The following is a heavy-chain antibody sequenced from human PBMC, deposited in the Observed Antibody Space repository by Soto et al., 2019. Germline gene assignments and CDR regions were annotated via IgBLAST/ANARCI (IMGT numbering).Heavy chain of an antibody. CDR1: GITFSSYW. J-gene: IGHJ3*02. V-gene: IGHV3-7*05. D-gene: IGHD5-18*01. CDR3: ARLQLWDDAFDI. Sequence: EVQLVESGGGLVQPGGSLRLSCAASGITFSSYWMSWVRQAPGKGLEWVANIKQDGSEKYYVDSVKGRFTISRDNAKNSLYLQMNSLRAEDTAEYYCARLQLWDDAFDIWGQGTMVTVSS. CDR2: IKQDGSEK.